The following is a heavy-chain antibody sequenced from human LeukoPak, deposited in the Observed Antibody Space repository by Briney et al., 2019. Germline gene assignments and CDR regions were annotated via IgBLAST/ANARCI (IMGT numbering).Heavy chain of an antibody. CDR2: IWYDGSKK. CDR1: GFPLSSYG. Sequence: GRSLRLSCAASGFPLSSYGMHWVRQAPGKGLEWVAVIWYDGSKKYYGDFVGGRFTISRDNSKNMLYLQMNSLRDDDTALYYCARSVVVPAALDYWGQGTLVSVSS. CDR3: ARSVVVPAALDY. V-gene: IGHV3-33*01. D-gene: IGHD2-2*01. J-gene: IGHJ4*02.